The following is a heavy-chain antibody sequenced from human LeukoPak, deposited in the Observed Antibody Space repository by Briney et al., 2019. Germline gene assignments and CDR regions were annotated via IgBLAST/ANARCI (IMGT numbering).Heavy chain of an antibody. V-gene: IGHV4-34*01. CDR1: GGSISSYS. D-gene: IGHD1-26*01. Sequence: SETLSLTCTVSGGSISSYSWSWIRQPPGKGLEWIGEINHSGSTNYNPSLKSRVTISVDTSKNQFSLKLSSVTAADTAVYYCARGPGSYDFDYWGQGTLVTVSS. CDR3: ARGPGSYDFDY. CDR2: INHSGST. J-gene: IGHJ4*02.